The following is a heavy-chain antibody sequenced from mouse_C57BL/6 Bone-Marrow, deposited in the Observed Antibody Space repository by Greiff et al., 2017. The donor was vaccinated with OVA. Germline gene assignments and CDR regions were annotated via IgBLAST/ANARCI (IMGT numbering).Heavy chain of an antibody. CDR3: ARGQLRPRPWFAY. Sequence: VQLKQSGPELVKPGALVKIPCKASGYTFTDYNMDWVKQSHGKSLEWIGDINPNNGGTIYNQKFKGKATLTVDKSSSTAYMELRSLTSEDTAVYYCARGQLRPRPWFAYWGQGTLVTVSA. J-gene: IGHJ3*01. CDR1: GYTFTDYN. V-gene: IGHV1-18*01. CDR2: INPNNGGT. D-gene: IGHD3-2*02.